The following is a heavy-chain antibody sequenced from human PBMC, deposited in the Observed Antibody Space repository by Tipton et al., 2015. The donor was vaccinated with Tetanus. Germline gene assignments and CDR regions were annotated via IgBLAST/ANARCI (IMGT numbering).Heavy chain of an antibody. CDR2: FSSDGRST. Sequence: SLRLSCVASGFSLETFGINWVRQAPGKGLEWIAYFSSDGRSTFYADSVKGRYTISRDNSKNTVYLQMNSLRDEDTAVYYCAKDPASRGWFDPWGQGTLVSVSS. V-gene: IGHV3-48*03. CDR3: AKDPASRGWFDP. J-gene: IGHJ5*02. CDR1: GFSLETFG.